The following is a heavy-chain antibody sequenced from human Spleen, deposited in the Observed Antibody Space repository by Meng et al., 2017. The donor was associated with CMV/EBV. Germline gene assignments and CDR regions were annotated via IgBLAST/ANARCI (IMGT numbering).Heavy chain of an antibody. J-gene: IGHJ4*02. CDR1: GFTVGSNY. V-gene: IGHV3-66*02. Sequence: LSLTCVASGFTVGSNYLTWVRQAPGKGLAWVSLVYHGGTTKYADSVKGRFTISTDNSENTLHLLMTSLRTEDTATYYCARGRYGSELFWGRGTLVTVSS. CDR2: VYHGGTT. CDR3: ARGRYGSELF. D-gene: IGHD3-10*01.